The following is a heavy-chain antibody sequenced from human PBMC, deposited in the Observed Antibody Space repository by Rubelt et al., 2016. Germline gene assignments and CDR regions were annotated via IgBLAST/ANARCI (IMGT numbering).Heavy chain of an antibody. J-gene: IGHJ4*02. Sequence: GGGSTHYADSVKGRFTISRDNSKNTLYLQMNSLRAEDTAVYYCAKPFGVVTSQDYWGQGTLVTVSS. CDR3: AKPFGVVTSQDY. D-gene: IGHD3-3*01. V-gene: IGHV3-NL1*01. CDR2: GGGST.